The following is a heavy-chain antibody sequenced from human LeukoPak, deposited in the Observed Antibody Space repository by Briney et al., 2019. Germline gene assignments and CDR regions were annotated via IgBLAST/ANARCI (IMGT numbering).Heavy chain of an antibody. CDR1: GFTFSSYS. D-gene: IGHD3-22*01. V-gene: IGHV3-21*01. CDR2: ISSSSSYI. Sequence: PGGSLRLSCAASGFTFSSYSMNWVRQAPGKGLEWVSSISSSSSYIYYADSVKGRFTISRDNAKNSLYLQMNSLRAEDTAVYYCARDLTTYYYDSSGYPVPTLPTKYYFDYWGQGTLVTVSS. J-gene: IGHJ4*02. CDR3: ARDLTTYYYDSSGYPVPTLPTKYYFDY.